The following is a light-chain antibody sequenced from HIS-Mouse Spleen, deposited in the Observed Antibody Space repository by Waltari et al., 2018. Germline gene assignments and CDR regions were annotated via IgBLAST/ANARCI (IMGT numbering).Light chain of an antibody. CDR2: EVS. Sequence: QSALTQPASVSGSPGQSLTISCPGTSSHVGGYNYVPWYQPHPGKAPKLMIYEVSNRPSGVSNRFSGSKSGNTASLTISGLQAEDEADYYCSSYTSSSTLVFGGGTKLTVL. CDR1: SSHVGGYNY. CDR3: SSYTSSSTLV. V-gene: IGLV2-14*01. J-gene: IGLJ2*01.